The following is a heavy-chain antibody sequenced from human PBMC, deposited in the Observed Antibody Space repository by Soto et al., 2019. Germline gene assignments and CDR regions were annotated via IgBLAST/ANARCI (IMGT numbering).Heavy chain of an antibody. D-gene: IGHD3-22*01. CDR3: ASVSYYDSSGYYPALSAFDI. CDR1: GGTFSSYT. CDR2: IIPILGIA. Sequence: SVKVSCKASGGTFSSYTISWVRQAPGQGLEWMGRIIPILGIANYAQKFQGRVTITADKSTSTAYMELSSLRSEDTAVYYCASVSYYDSSGYYPALSAFDIWGQGTMVTVSS. V-gene: IGHV1-69*02. J-gene: IGHJ3*02.